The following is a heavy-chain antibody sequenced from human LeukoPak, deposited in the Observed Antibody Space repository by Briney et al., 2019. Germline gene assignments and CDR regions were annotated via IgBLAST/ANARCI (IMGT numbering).Heavy chain of an antibody. CDR3: ARSSRGFGELLGAFDI. V-gene: IGHV3-21*04. D-gene: IGHD3-10*01. CDR2: ISTSSSYI. J-gene: IGHJ3*02. CDR1: GFTFSSYT. Sequence: PGGSLRLSCAASGFTFSSYTMNWVRQAPGKGLEWVSFISTSSSYIYYADSVKGRFTISRDNAKNSLFLQMNSLGAEDTAVYYCARSSRGFGELLGAFDIWGQGTMVTVSS.